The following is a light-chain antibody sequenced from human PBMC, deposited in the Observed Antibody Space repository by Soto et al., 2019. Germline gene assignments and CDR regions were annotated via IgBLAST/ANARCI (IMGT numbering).Light chain of an antibody. CDR1: QSISSY. V-gene: IGKV1-39*01. J-gene: IGKJ4*02. CDR3: QQSYSTIT. CDR2: AAS. Sequence: DIQMTQSPSSLSPSVGDRVTITCRASQSISSYLNWYQQKPGQAPRLLLYAASSLQSRAPSRFSGSGSGSDFALTISSLETEGFATCYCQQSYSTITGGGVTMVDIK.